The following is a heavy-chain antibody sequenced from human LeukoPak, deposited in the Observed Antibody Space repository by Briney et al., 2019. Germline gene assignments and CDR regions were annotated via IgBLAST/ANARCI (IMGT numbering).Heavy chain of an antibody. CDR1: GGSTTSNNYY. CDR2: IYYRGST. J-gene: IGHJ4*02. CDR3: AVTTGYTYGYRSIDY. V-gene: IGHV4-39*01. Sequence: PSETLSLTCTVSGGSTTSNNYYWGWIRQPPGKGLEWIGTIYYRGSTYYNPSLKSRVTISIDTSKNQFSLKLNSVTAADTAVYYCAVTTGYTYGYRSIDYWGQGTLVTVSS. D-gene: IGHD5-18*01.